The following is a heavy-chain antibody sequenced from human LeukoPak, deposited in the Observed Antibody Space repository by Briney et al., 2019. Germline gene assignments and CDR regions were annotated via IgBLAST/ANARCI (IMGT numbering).Heavy chain of an antibody. D-gene: IGHD4-17*01. Sequence: SETLSLTCSVSGDSISSSGYYWGWIRQPPGKGLEWIGSVSYRGGTYYNPSLKTRVTISVDASKNQFSLRLSSVTAADTAVYYCARDRGNYGDYYDAFDIWGQGTMVTVSS. V-gene: IGHV4-39*07. CDR2: VSYRGGT. J-gene: IGHJ3*02. CDR1: GDSISSSGYY. CDR3: ARDRGNYGDYYDAFDI.